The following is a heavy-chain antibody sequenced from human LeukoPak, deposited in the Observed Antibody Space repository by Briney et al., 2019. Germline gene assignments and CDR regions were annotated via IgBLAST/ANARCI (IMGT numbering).Heavy chain of an antibody. J-gene: IGHJ4*02. V-gene: IGHV3-30*04. CDR2: ISYDGSNK. D-gene: IGHD3-10*01. CDR1: GFTFSSYA. Sequence: GGSLRLSCAASGFTFSSYAMHWVRQAPGKGLEWVAVISYDGSNKYYADSVKGRFTISRDNSKNTLYLQMNSLRAEDTAVYYCARAPGSYYYGSGSYHFDYWGQGTLGTVSS. CDR3: ARAPGSYYYGSGSYHFDY.